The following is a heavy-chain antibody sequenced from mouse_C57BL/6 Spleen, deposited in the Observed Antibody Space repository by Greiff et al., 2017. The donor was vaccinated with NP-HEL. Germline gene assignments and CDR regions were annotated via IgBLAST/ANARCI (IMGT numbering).Heavy chain of an antibody. CDR3: ARDSTTWGYAKDY. CDR2: INYDGSST. Sequence: EVKLMESEGGLVQPGSSMKLSCTASGFTFSDYYMAWVRQVPEKGLEWVANINYDGSSTYYLDSLKSRFIISRDNAKNILYLQMSSLKSEDTATYYCARDSTTWGYAKDYWGKGTSVTGAS. D-gene: IGHD1-1*01. J-gene: IGHJ4*01. CDR1: GFTFSDYY. V-gene: IGHV5-16*01.